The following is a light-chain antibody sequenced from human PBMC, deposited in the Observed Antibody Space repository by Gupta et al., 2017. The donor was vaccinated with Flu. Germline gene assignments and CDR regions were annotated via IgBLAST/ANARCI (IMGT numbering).Light chain of an antibody. CDR3: QAGDANTLYV. V-gene: IGLV3-1*01. CDR1: KLGDKY. J-gene: IGLJ1*01. Sequence: SYELTQPPSVSVSPGQTASITCSGDKLGDKYVCWYQQRPGQSPVLVIYQDTKRPSGIPERFSGSNSGNTATLTISGTQAMDEADYYCQAGDANTLYVFGTGTKVTVL. CDR2: QDT.